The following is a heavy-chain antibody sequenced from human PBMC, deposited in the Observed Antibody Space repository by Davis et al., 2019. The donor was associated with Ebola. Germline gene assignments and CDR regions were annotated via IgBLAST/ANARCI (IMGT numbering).Heavy chain of an antibody. CDR1: GFTFSSYW. D-gene: IGHD2-15*01. CDR3: ARVRVAKRYWYFDL. CDR2: IRSDGSST. V-gene: IGHV3-74*01. Sequence: GESLKISCAASGFTFSSYWMHWVRQAPGKGLVWVSRIRSDGSSTSYADSVKGRFTISRDDAKKSLYLQMDSLRAGDTAVYYCARVRVAKRYWYFDLWGRGTLVTVSS. J-gene: IGHJ2*01.